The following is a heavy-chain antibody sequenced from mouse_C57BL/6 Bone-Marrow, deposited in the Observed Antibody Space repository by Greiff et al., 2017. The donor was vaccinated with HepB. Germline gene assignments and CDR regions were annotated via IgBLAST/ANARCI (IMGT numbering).Heavy chain of an antibody. CDR1: GFNIKDDY. CDR2: IDPENGDT. CDR3: TSYWVAY. Sequence: EVMLVESGAELVRPGASVKLSCTASGFNIKDDYMHWVKQRPEQGLEWIGWIDPENGDTEYASKFQGKATITADTSSNTAYLQLSSLTSEDTAVYYGTSYWVAYWGQGTLVTVSA. J-gene: IGHJ3*01. V-gene: IGHV14-4*01.